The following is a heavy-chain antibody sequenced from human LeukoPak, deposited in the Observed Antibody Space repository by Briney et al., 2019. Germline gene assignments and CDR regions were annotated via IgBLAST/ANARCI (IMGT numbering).Heavy chain of an antibody. CDR2: IYISGST. D-gene: IGHD5-24*01. V-gene: IGHV4-61*02. CDR3: ARDSRRDGYNLDY. CDR1: GGSFSSGLYY. Sequence: PSQTLSLTCTVSGGSFSSGLYYWTWIRQPAGKGLEWIGRIYISGSTNYNPSLKSRVTISRDTSKNEFSLKLSSVTAADTAVYYCARDSRRDGYNLDYWGRGTLVTVSS. J-gene: IGHJ4*02.